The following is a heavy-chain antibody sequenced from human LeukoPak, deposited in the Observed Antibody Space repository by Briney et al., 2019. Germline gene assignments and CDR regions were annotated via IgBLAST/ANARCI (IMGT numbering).Heavy chain of an antibody. J-gene: IGHJ3*01. D-gene: IGHD1-26*01. CDR2: ISGYNGNT. CDR1: GYTFTSYG. Sequence: ASVKVSCKASGYTFTSYGIGWVRQAPGQGLEWMGWISGYNGNTNYAQKVQGRVTMTADTSTSTAFMELRSLRSDDTAVYYCARDRIVGAEDNAFHFWGQGTMVTVSS. CDR3: ARDRIVGAEDNAFHF. V-gene: IGHV1-18*01.